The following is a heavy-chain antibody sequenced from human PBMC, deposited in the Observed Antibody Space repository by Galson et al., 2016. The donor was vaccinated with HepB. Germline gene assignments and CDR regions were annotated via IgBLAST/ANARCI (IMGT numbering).Heavy chain of an antibody. Sequence: ETLSLTCTVSGASITNNNWWSWVRQSPGQGLEWIGEIYRSGSTNYKPSLKSRVTMSVDKSKNQFSLKVTSVTAADTAMYYCARGQEDQDGYNYWGQGTLVTVSS. CDR2: IYRSGST. D-gene: IGHD5-12*01. J-gene: IGHJ4*02. V-gene: IGHV4-4*02. CDR3: ARGQEDQDGYNY. CDR1: GASITNNNW.